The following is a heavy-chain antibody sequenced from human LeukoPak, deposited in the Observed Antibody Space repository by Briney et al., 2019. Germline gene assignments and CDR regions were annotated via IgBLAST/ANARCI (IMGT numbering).Heavy chain of an antibody. CDR3: TRGARSFDY. CDR1: GYTFSDYY. V-gene: IGHV3-11*01. CDR2: ISSSGSTI. J-gene: IGHJ4*02. D-gene: IGHD6-6*01. Sequence: GGSLRLSCAASGYTFSDYYMSWIRQAPGKGLEWVSYISSSGSTIYYADSVKGRFTISRDDSKSIAYLQMNSLKTEDTAVYYCTRGARSFDYWGQGTLVTVSS.